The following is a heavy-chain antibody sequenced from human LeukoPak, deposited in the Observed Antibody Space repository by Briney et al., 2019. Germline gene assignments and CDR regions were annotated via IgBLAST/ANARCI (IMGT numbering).Heavy chain of an antibody. V-gene: IGHV1-8*02. CDR2: INPNSGNT. D-gene: IGHD1-1*01. CDR3: ARVRSSNNWEAWFVP. Sequence: ASVKVSCKASGYTFTGYYMHWVRQAPGQGLEWMGRINPNSGNTGYAQKFQGRVTMTGNTSISTAYMELSSLRSEDTAVYYCARVRSSNNWEAWFVPWGQGTLVTVSS. CDR1: GYTFTGYY. J-gene: IGHJ5*02.